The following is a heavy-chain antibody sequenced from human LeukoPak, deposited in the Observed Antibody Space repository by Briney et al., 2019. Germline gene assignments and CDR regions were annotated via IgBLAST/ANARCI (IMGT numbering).Heavy chain of an antibody. Sequence: GGSLRLSCAASGFTFSSYAMSWVRQAPGKGLEWVSAISGSGGSTYYADSVKGRFTISRDNSKNTPYLQMNSLGAEDTAVYYCAKDGRYSYGPEYDYWGQGTLVTVSS. CDR3: AKDGRYSYGPEYDY. D-gene: IGHD5-18*01. CDR1: GFTFSSYA. J-gene: IGHJ4*02. V-gene: IGHV3-23*01. CDR2: ISGSGGST.